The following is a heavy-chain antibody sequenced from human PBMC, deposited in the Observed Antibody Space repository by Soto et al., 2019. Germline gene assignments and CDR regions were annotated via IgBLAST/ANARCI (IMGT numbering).Heavy chain of an antibody. CDR3: ARPLRDRNYYYGMAV. J-gene: IGHJ6*02. V-gene: IGHV1-69*01. Sequence: QVQLVQSGAEMQQPGASVRVSCKASGGTFSKYAFSWVRQAPGQGLEWLGGTIPMFGTPNYAQKFQGRVAISADESTATGYMDLSSLRSEDTAVYFCARPLRDRNYYYGMAVWGQGTTVTGSS. CDR2: TIPMFGTP. D-gene: IGHD3-22*01. CDR1: GGTFSKYA.